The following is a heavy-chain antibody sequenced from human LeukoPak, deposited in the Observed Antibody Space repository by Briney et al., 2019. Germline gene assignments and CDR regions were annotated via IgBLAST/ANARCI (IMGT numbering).Heavy chain of an antibody. Sequence: GASVKVSCKASGYTFTSYYMHWVRHTPGQGLEWKRIINPSGGSTSYAQKFQGRVTMTRDTSTSTVYMELSSLRSEDTAVYYCAREQRWLLDAFDIWGQGTMVTVSS. CDR3: AREQRWLLDAFDI. J-gene: IGHJ3*02. CDR1: GYTFTSYY. D-gene: IGHD5-24*01. CDR2: INPSGGST. V-gene: IGHV1-46*01.